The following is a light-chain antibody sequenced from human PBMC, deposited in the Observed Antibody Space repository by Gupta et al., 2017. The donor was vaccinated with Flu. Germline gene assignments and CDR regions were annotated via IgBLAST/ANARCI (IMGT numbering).Light chain of an antibody. CDR1: SSNIGSNT. CDR2: SNN. V-gene: IGLV1-44*01. CDR3: AAGDDSRNGWV. Sequence: QSVLTQPPSASGTPGQRVTISCSGSSSNIGSNTVNWYQQLPGTAPKLLMYSNNQRPSGVPDRFSGSKSGTSASLAISGLQAEDEADYYCAAGDDSRNGWVFGGGTKLTVL. J-gene: IGLJ3*02.